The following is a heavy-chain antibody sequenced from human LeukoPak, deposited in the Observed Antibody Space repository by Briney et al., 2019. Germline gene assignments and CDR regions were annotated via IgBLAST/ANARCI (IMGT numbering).Heavy chain of an antibody. V-gene: IGHV4-34*01. CDR2: IDHSGST. Sequence: SETLSLTCAVYGGSSSGYYWSWIRQPPGKGLEWIGEIDHSGSTKYNPSLKSRVTISVDTSKNQFSLKLSSVTAADTAAYYCARRPYNYSYYYYMDVWGKGTTVTISS. CDR1: GGSSSGYY. J-gene: IGHJ6*03. CDR3: ARRPYNYSYYYYMDV.